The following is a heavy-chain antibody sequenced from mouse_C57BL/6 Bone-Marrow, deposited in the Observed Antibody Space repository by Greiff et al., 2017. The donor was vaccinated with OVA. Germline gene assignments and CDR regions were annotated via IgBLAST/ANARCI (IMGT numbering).Heavy chain of an antibody. V-gene: IGHV2-5*01. CDR3: ASLYYGSSYYYYAMDY. J-gene: IGHJ4*01. CDR2: IWRGGST. Sequence: QVQLQQPGPGLVQPSQSLSITCTVSGFSLTSYGVHWVRQSPGKGLEWLGVIWRGGSTDYNAAFMSRLSITKDNSKSQVFFKMNSLQADDTAIYYCASLYYGSSYYYYAMDYWGQGTSVTVSS. CDR1: GFSLTSYG. D-gene: IGHD1-1*01.